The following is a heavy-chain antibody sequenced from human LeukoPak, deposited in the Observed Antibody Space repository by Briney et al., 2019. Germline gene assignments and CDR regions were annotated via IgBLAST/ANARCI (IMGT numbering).Heavy chain of an antibody. CDR1: RGSFSGYY. CDR3: ARYYSSGGGTRDAFDI. V-gene: IGHV4-34*01. Sequence: PSETLSLTRAVYRGSFSGYYWSWIRQPPGKGLEWIGEINHSGSTNYNPSLKSRVTISVDTSKNQFSLKLSSVTAADTAVYYCARYYSSGGGTRDAFDIWGQGTMVTVSS. D-gene: IGHD6-19*01. CDR2: INHSGST. J-gene: IGHJ3*02.